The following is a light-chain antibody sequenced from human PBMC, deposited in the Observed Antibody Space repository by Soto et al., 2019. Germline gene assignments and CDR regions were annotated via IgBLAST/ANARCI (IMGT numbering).Light chain of an antibody. Sequence: SVLTQPASVSGSPGQSITISCTGTRSDIGGYNYVSWYQQHPGKAPKLMIHDVSNRPSGVSNRFSGSKSGNTASLTISGLQAEDEADYYCSSYTSSSTYVFGTGTKVTVL. CDR1: RSDIGGYNY. CDR3: SSYTSSSTYV. CDR2: DVS. J-gene: IGLJ1*01. V-gene: IGLV2-14*01.